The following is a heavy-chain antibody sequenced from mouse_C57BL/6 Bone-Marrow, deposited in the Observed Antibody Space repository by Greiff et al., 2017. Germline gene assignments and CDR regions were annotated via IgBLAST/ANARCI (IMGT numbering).Heavy chain of an antibody. D-gene: IGHD2-4*01. J-gene: IGHJ4*01. CDR1: GYTFTSYW. CDR3: ARGRLRRRRYAMDY. Sequence: QVQLQQPGAELVMPGASVKLSCKASGYTFTSYWMHWVKQRPGQGLAWIGEIDPSDSYTNYNQKFTGKSTLTVDKSSSTAYMQLSSLTSEDSAVYYCARGRLRRRRYAMDYWGQGTSVTVSS. CDR2: IDPSDSYT. V-gene: IGHV1-69*01.